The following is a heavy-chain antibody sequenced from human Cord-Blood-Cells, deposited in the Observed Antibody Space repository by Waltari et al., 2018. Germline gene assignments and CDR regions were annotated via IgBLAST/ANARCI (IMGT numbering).Heavy chain of an antibody. D-gene: IGHD6-6*01. CDR3: AYSSSS. CDR1: GFTFSSSW. J-gene: IGHJ5*02. Sequence: EVQLVESGGGLVQPVWSLGLSCASSGFTFSSSWMSWVRQDPGKGLEWVANIKQDGSEKYYVDSVKGRFTISRDNAKNSLYLQMNSLRAEDTAVYYCAYSSSSWGQGTLVTVSS. CDR2: IKQDGSEK. V-gene: IGHV3-7*01.